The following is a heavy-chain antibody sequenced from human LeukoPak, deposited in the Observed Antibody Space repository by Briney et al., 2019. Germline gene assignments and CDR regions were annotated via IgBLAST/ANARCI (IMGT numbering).Heavy chain of an antibody. V-gene: IGHV3-48*03. D-gene: IGHD4-17*01. J-gene: IGHJ4*02. CDR3: ARLTTMTTTGGPFDY. Sequence: PGGSLRLSCAASGFTFSSYEMNRVRQAPGKGLEWVSYITSSGNTIYYADSVKGRSTISRDNAKNSLYLQMNSLRAEDTAVYYCARLTTMTTTGGPFDYWGQGTLVTVSS. CDR1: GFTFSSYE. CDR2: ITSSGNTI.